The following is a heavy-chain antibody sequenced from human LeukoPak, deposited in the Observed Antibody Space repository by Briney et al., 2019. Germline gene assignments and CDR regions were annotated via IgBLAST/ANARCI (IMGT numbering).Heavy chain of an antibody. V-gene: IGHV3-11*04. CDR3: ARDREQWLRGGAFDI. CDR1: GFTFSDDY. Sequence: GGSLRLSCAASGFTFSDDYMSWIRQAPGKGLEWVSYISNSGYTIYYADSVKGRFTISRDNAENSLYLQMNSLRAEDTAVYYCARDREQWLRGGAFDIWGQGTMVTVSS. CDR2: ISNSGYTI. J-gene: IGHJ3*02. D-gene: IGHD6-19*01.